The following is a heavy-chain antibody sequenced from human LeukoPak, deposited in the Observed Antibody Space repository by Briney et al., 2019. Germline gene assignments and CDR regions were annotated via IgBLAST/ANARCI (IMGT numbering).Heavy chain of an antibody. V-gene: IGHV4-59*11. J-gene: IGHJ4*02. CDR1: GGSISSHY. CDR2: FYYSGST. Sequence: SETLSLTCTVSGGSISSHYWSWIRQPPWKGLEWIGFFYYSGSTNYNPSLKSRVTISPDTSKNQFSLKLSSVTAADTAVYFCARDTGRYYYDSSGYYDYWGQGTLVTVSS. D-gene: IGHD3-22*01. CDR3: ARDTGRYYYDSSGYYDY.